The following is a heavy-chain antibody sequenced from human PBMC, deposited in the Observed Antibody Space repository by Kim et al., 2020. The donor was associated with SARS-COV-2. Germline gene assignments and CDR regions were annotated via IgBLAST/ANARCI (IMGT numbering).Heavy chain of an antibody. CDR2: T. CDR3: ARAAAGMWYFDL. Sequence: TYHATTGKGRFTISRDNSTKTLCLQMNSLRAEDTAVYYCARAAAGMWYFDLWGRGTLVTVSS. V-gene: IGHV3-23*01. J-gene: IGHJ2*01. D-gene: IGHD6-13*01.